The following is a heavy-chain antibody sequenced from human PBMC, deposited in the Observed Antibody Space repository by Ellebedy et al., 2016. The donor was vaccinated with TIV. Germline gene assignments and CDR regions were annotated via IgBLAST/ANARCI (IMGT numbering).Heavy chain of an antibody. J-gene: IGHJ4*02. Sequence: GGSLRLXXVASGLPFTNSWMTWVRQTPGKGLEWVASINSDGSEKRYVESVKGRFTISRDNAANSVYLQLSSLRADDTAVYYCARDSGFYCLDFWGQGTLVTVSS. D-gene: IGHD1-26*01. CDR2: INSDGSEK. V-gene: IGHV3-7*01. CDR3: ARDSGFYCLDF. CDR1: GLPFTNSW.